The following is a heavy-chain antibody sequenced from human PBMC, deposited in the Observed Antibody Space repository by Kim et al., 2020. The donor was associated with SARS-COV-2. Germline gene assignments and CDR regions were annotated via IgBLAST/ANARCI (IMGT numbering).Heavy chain of an antibody. V-gene: IGHV3-11*06. D-gene: IGHD3-10*01. Sequence: KRRFTLSRDNAKNSLYLQMNSLRAEDTAVYYCARDLNEYYGSGSDGFDYWGQGTLVTVSS. CDR3: ARDLNEYYGSGSDGFDY. J-gene: IGHJ4*02.